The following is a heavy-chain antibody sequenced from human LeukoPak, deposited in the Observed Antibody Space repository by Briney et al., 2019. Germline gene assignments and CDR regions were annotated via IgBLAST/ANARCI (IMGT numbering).Heavy chain of an antibody. Sequence: GGSLRLSCAASGFTFSGSTIHWVRQASGKGLEWIGCIRSKANSYATAYAASVKGRFTISRDDAKNTAYLQMDSLKTEDTAVYYCTSPQADSGATYFRHWGQGTLVTVSS. D-gene: IGHD6-19*01. V-gene: IGHV3-73*01. CDR3: TSPQADSGATYFRH. CDR2: IRSKANSYAT. CDR1: GFTFSGST. J-gene: IGHJ1*01.